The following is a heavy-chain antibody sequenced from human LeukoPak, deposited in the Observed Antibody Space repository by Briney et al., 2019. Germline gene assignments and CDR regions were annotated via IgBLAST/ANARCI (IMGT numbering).Heavy chain of an antibody. Sequence: SETLSLTCAVYGGSFSGYYWSWIRQPPGKGLEWIGEINHSGSTNYNPSLKSRVTISVDTSKNQFSLKLSSVTAADTAVYYCARGSHSSGYLGFDYWGQGTLVTVSS. CDR1: GGSFSGYY. CDR3: ARGSHSSGYLGFDY. V-gene: IGHV4-34*01. D-gene: IGHD3-22*01. CDR2: INHSGST. J-gene: IGHJ4*02.